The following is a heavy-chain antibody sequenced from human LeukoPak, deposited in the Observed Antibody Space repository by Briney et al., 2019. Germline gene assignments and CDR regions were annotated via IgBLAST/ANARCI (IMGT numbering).Heavy chain of an antibody. V-gene: IGHV4-34*01. CDR3: ARTDIVAVPADFDI. Sequence: PSETLSLTCAVYGGSFSGYYWSWIRQPPGKGLEWIGETNHSGSTNYNPSLKSRVTISVDTSKNQFSLKLSSVTAADTAVYYCARTDIVAVPADFDIWGQGTMVTVSS. D-gene: IGHD2-2*01. CDR1: GGSFSGYY. CDR2: TNHSGST. J-gene: IGHJ3*02.